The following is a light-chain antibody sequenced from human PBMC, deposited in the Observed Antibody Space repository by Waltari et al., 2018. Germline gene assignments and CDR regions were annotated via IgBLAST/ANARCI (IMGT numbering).Light chain of an antibody. V-gene: IGLV1-40*01. J-gene: IGLJ3*02. CDR2: GSS. CDR1: GPNIGAGYD. Sequence: QSVLTQPPSVSGAPGPRVTIACTGPGPNIGAGYDVPWYQPVPRAAPKLLIYGSSSRPLGVPDRFFGSTSGTSASLAIIGLQAEDEADYYCQSYDITLRVVFGGGTKLTVL. CDR3: QSYDITLRVV.